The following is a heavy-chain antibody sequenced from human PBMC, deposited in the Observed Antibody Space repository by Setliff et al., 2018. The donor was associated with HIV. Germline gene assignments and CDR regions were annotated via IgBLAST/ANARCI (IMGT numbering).Heavy chain of an antibody. CDR3: VRAGAGQQLVDY. Sequence: SETLSLTCAVYGGSFSGYYWSWIRQTPGKGLEWIGEANHSGSTNYNPSLKSRVSISVDTSKNLFSLKLHSVTAADTAVYYCVRAGAGQQLVDYWGLGTLVTVSS. CDR1: GGSFSGYY. J-gene: IGHJ4*02. CDR2: ANHSGST. D-gene: IGHD4-4*01. V-gene: IGHV4-34*01.